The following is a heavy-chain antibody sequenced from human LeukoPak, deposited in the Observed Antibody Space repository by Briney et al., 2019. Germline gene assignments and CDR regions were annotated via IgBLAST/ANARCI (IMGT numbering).Heavy chain of an antibody. CDR2: FDPEDGET. V-gene: IGHV1-24*01. CDR1: GYTLTELS. J-gene: IGHJ4*02. D-gene: IGHD6-25*01. Sequence: GASVKVSCKVSGYTLTELSMHWVRQAPGKGLEWMGGFDPEDGETIYAQKFQGRVTMTRDTSISTAYMELSRLRSDDTAVYYCASGPAGGFDYWGQGTLVTVSS. CDR3: ASGPAGGFDY.